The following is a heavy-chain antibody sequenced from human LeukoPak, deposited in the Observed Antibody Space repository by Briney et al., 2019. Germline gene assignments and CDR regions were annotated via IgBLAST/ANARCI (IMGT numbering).Heavy chain of an antibody. V-gene: IGHV3-49*03. D-gene: IGHD3-22*01. CDR3: TRDSGPYYYVSSFDY. J-gene: IGHJ4*02. CDR1: GFTFGDYA. CDR2: IRSKAYGGTT. Sequence: GGSLRLSCTASGFTFGDYAMSWFRQAPGKGLEWVGFIRSKAYGGTTEYAASVKGRFTISRDDSKSIAYLQMNSLKTEDTAVYYCTRDSGPYYYVSSFDYWGQGTLVTVSS.